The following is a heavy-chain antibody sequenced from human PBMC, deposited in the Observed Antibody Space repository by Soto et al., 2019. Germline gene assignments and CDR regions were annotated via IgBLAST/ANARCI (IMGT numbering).Heavy chain of an antibody. CDR3: ARGSGMATITSYYYYGMDV. Sequence: PSETLSLTCTVSGGSISSYYWSWIRQPPGKXLEWIGYIYYSGSTNYNPSLKSRVTISVDTSKNQFSLKLSSVTAADTAVYYCARGSGMATITSYYYYGMDVWGQGTTVTVSS. CDR2: IYYSGST. V-gene: IGHV4-59*01. D-gene: IGHD5-12*01. J-gene: IGHJ6*02. CDR1: GGSISSYY.